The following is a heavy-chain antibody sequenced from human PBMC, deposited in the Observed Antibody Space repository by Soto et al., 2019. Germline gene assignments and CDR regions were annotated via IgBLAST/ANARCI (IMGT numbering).Heavy chain of an antibody. CDR1: GGTFSSYA. Sequence: QVQLVQSGAEVKKPGSSVKVSCKASGGTFSSYAISWVRQAPGQGLEWMGGIIPIFGTANYAQKFQGRVTITADESTGTADMELSSLGYEDTAVYYCAGPPELTRIYEYYGMDVWGQGTTVTVSS. D-gene: IGHD1-7*01. CDR3: AGPPELTRIYEYYGMDV. V-gene: IGHV1-69*12. CDR2: IIPIFGTA. J-gene: IGHJ6*02.